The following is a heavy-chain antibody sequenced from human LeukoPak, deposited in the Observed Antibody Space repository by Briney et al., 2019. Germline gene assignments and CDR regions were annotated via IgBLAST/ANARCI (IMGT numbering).Heavy chain of an antibody. CDR1: GYTFTSYA. CDR3: ARDHEGATVD. CDR2: INPNSGGT. J-gene: IGHJ4*02. Sequence: ASVKVSCKASGYTFTSYAMNWVRQAPGQGLEWMGWINPNSGGTNYAQKFQGWVTMTRDTSISTAYMELSRLRSDDTAVYYCARDHEGATVDWGQGTLVTVSS. D-gene: IGHD1-26*01. V-gene: IGHV1-2*04.